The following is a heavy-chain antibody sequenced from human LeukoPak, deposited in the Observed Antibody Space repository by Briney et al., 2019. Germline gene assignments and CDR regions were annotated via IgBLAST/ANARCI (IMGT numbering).Heavy chain of an antibody. CDR2: IYYNGRT. CDR3: ARQISVISSFDP. CDR1: GGSISSSSYY. J-gene: IGHJ5*02. V-gene: IGHV4-39*01. Sequence: SETLSLTCTVSGGSISSSSYYWAWIRQPPGKGLEWIGTIYYNGRTYYNPSLRSRVTISVDTSKNQFSLKVSSVTAADTAVYFCARQISVISSFDPWGQGTLVTVSS.